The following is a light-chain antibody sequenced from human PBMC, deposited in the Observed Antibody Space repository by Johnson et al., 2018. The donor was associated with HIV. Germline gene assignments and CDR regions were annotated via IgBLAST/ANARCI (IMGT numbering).Light chain of an antibody. CDR3: GTWDTSLNAYV. Sequence: QSVLTQPPSVSAAPGQKVSISCSGSTYNIGNNYVSWYRHLPGTAPKLLISAKNKRPSGVPDRFSASKSGTSATLDITGLQTRDEADYYCGTWDTSLNAYVFGTGTKVTVL. CDR1: TYNIGNNY. J-gene: IGLJ1*01. CDR2: AKN. V-gene: IGLV1-51*01.